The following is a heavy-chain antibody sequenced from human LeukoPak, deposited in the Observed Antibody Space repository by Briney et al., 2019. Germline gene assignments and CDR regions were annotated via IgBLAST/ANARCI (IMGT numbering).Heavy chain of an antibody. D-gene: IGHD2-2*01. J-gene: IGHJ4*02. V-gene: IGHV4-34*01. CDR3: AGINQLLKGVDY. CDR2: INHSGST. CDR1: GGPFSGYY. Sequence: SETLSLTCAVYGGPFSGYYWSWIRQPPGKGLEWIGEINHSGSTNYNPSLKSRVTISVDTSKNQFSLKLSSVTAADTAVYYCAGINQLLKGVDYWGQGTLVTVSS.